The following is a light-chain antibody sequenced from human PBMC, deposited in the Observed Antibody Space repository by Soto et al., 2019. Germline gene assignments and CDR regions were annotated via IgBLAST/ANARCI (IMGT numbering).Light chain of an antibody. V-gene: IGLV7-43*01. J-gene: IGLJ3*02. CDR3: LFYHGGGQLGV. Sequence: QAVVTQEPSLTVSPGGTVTLTCASSTGAVTSGYYPHWFQQKPGQAPSSLIYNTNNKYSWTPARFSGSLLGDKAALTLSDVQPEDEAEYYCLFYHGGGQLGVFGGGTKLTVL. CDR1: TGAVTSGYY. CDR2: NTN.